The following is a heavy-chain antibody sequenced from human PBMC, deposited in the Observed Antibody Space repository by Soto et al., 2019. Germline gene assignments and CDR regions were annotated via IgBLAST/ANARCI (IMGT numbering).Heavy chain of an antibody. CDR3: ARSVNYYDSSVGWIDP. V-gene: IGHV3-33*01. CDR1: GSTFSSYG. D-gene: IGHD3-22*01. CDR2: IWYDGSNK. J-gene: IGHJ5*02. Sequence: QVQLVESGGGVVQPGRSLRLSCAASGSTFSSYGMHWVRQAPGKGLEWVAIIWYDGSNKYYADSVKGRFTISRDNSKNTLFLQMKSLRAEDTAVNYCARSVNYYDSSVGWIDPWGQGTLVSVSS.